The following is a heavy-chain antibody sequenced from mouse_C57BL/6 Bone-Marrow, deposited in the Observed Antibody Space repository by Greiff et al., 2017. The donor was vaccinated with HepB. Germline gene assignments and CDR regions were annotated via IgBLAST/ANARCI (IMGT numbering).Heavy chain of an antibody. CDR3: TTPVVAPYWYFDV. V-gene: IGHV14-4*01. CDR2: IDPENGDT. D-gene: IGHD1-1*01. J-gene: IGHJ1*03. Sequence: EVQLQQSGAELVRPGASVKLSCTASGFNIKDDYMHWVKQRPEQGLEWIGWIDPENGDTEYASKFQGKATITADTSSNTAYLQLSSLTSEDTAVYYCTTPVVAPYWYFDVWGTGTTVTASS. CDR1: GFNIKDDY.